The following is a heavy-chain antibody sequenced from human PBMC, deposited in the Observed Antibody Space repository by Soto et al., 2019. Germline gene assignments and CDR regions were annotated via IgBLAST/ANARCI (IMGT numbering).Heavy chain of an antibody. D-gene: IGHD6-13*01. CDR1: GFTFSSYG. CDR2: IWYDGSNK. V-gene: IGHV3-33*01. Sequence: QVQLVESGGGVVQPGRSLRLSCAASGFTFSSYGMQWVRQAPGKGLEWVAVIWYDGSNKYYADSVKGRFTISRDNSKNTLYLQMNSLRAEDTAVYYCARDRGSWSYYYYGMDVWGQGTTVTVSS. J-gene: IGHJ6*02. CDR3: ARDRGSWSYYYYGMDV.